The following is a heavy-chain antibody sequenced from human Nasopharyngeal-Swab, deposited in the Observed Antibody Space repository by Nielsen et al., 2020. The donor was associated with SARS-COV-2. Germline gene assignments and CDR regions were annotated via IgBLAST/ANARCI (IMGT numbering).Heavy chain of an antibody. J-gene: IGHJ5*02. Sequence: GEFLKISCAASGFTFSSYSMNWVRQAPGKGLEWVSSISSSSSYIYYADSMKGRFTISRDNAKNSLYLQMSSLRAEDTVAYYCARGPRDGYNPNWFDPWGQGTLVTVSS. V-gene: IGHV3-21*01. CDR3: ARGPRDGYNPNWFDP. CDR2: ISSSSSYI. D-gene: IGHD5-24*01. CDR1: GFTFSSYS.